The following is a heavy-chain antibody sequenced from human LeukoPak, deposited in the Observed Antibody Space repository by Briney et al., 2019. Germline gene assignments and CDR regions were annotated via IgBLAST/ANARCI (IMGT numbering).Heavy chain of an antibody. J-gene: IGHJ4*02. Sequence: GASVKVSCKASGYTFTSYGISWVRQAPGQGLEWMGWISAYNGNTNYAQKLQGRVTMTTDTSTSTAYMELRSLRSDDTAAYYCARGAGAPPGIAAAGLFDYWGQGTLVTVSS. CDR2: ISAYNGNT. CDR1: GYTFTSYG. D-gene: IGHD6-13*01. CDR3: ARGAGAPPGIAAAGLFDY. V-gene: IGHV1-18*01.